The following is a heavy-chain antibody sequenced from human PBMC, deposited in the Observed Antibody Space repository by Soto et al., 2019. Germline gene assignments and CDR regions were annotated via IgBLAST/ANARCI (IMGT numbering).Heavy chain of an antibody. V-gene: IGHV3-23*01. D-gene: IGHD6-19*01. CDR1: GITFSSNA. Sequence: GGSLRLSCAASGITFSSNAMNWVRQAPGKGLEWVSTISESGGSTYYADSVKGRFTISRDNSKNTLYLQMNSLRVEDTAVYYCAKAIGSGWSKNDYWGQGTLVTVSS. CDR3: AKAIGSGWSKNDY. J-gene: IGHJ4*02. CDR2: ISESGGST.